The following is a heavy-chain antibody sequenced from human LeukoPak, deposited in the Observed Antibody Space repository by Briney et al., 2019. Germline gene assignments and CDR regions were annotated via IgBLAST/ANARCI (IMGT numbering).Heavy chain of an antibody. J-gene: IGHJ5*02. V-gene: IGHV3-21*01. CDR3: ARDGVVAATRWFDP. CDR2: ISSSSSYI. CDR1: GFTFSSYS. D-gene: IGHD2-15*01. Sequence: GGSLRLSCAASGFTFSSYSMNWVRQAPGKGLEGVSPISSSSSYIYYADSVKGRFTISRDNAKNSLYLQMNSLRAEDTAVYYCARDGVVAATRWFDPWGQGTLVTVSS.